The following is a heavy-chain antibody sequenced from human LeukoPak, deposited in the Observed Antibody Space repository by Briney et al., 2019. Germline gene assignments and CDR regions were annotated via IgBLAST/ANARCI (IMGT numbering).Heavy chain of an antibody. CDR3: ARENDYGDYDSIDY. V-gene: IGHV3-30*03. D-gene: IGHD4-17*01. Sequence: GGSLRLSCAASGFTFSSYGMHWVRQAPGKGLEWVAVISYDGSNKYYADSVKGRFTISRDNAKNSLYLQMNSLRAEDTAVYYCARENDYGDYDSIDYWGQGTLVTVSS. CDR2: ISYDGSNK. CDR1: GFTFSSYG. J-gene: IGHJ4*02.